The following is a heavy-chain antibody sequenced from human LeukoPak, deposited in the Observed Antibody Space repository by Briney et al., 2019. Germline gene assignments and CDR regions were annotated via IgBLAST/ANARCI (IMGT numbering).Heavy chain of an antibody. V-gene: IGHV1-18*01. J-gene: IGHJ5*02. CDR1: GYTFTSYG. Sequence: ASVKVSCKASGYTFTSYGISWVRQAPGQGLEWMGWISAYNGNTNYAQKLQGRVTMTTDTSTSTAYMELRSLRSDDTAVYYCARIWPSLYYYDSSGVTNYRFDPWGQGTLVTVSS. CDR2: ISAYNGNT. D-gene: IGHD3-22*01. CDR3: ARIWPSLYYYDSSGVTNYRFDP.